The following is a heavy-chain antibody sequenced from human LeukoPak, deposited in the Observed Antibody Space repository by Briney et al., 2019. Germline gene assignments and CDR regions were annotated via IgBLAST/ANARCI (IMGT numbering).Heavy chain of an antibody. J-gene: IGHJ4*02. CDR2: ISAYNGNA. CDR3: ARDKKFGYYDSSGYYPDY. D-gene: IGHD3-22*01. CDR1: GYTFTSYG. Sequence: ASVKVSCKASGYTFTSYGISWVRQAPGQGLECMGWISAYNGNANYAQKLQGRVTMTTDTSTSTAYMELRSLRSDDTAVYYCARDKKFGYYDSSGYYPDYWGQGTLVTVSS. V-gene: IGHV1-18*01.